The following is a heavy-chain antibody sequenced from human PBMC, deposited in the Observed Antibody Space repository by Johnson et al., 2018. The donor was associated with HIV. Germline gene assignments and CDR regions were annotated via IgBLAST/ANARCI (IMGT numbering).Heavy chain of an antibody. D-gene: IGHD3-22*01. Sequence: QVQLVESGGGVVQPGRSLRLSCAASGFTFSDYYMSWIRQAPGKGLEWVSYISSSGSTIYYADSVKGRFTISRDNAKNSLYLQMNSLRAEDTAVYYCARFDGFITTLRVIGDAFDVWGQGTMVTVSS. J-gene: IGHJ3*01. CDR2: ISSSGSTI. V-gene: IGHV3-11*04. CDR3: ARFDGFITTLRVIGDAFDV. CDR1: GFTFSDYY.